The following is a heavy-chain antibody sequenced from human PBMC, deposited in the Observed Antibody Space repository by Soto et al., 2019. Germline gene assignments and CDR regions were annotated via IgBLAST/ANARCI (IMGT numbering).Heavy chain of an antibody. V-gene: IGHV4-39*01. D-gene: IGHD6-19*01. CDR3: ADMRGQWLPRD. J-gene: IGHJ4*02. CDR2: IDYSGST. Sequence: SETLSLTCPVSGGSSSGSRYYWAWIRQPPGKGLEWIGSIDYSGSTYYNPSLKRRVTISVDTSKNQFSLKLSSVTAADTAVYYCADMRGQWLPRDWGQGTLVTVS. CDR1: GGSSSGSRYY.